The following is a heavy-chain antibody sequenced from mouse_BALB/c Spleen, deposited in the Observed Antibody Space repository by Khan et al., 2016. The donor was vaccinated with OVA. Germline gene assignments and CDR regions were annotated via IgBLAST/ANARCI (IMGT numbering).Heavy chain of an antibody. V-gene: IGHV1-77*01. J-gene: IGHJ3*01. CDR3: ARRNYFGYTFAY. D-gene: IGHD1-2*01. CDR2: INPGSGDI. Sequence: QVQLQQSGAELARPGASVKLSCKASGYTFTDFYINWVKQRTGQGLEWIGEINPGSGDIYYNEKLKGKATLTADKSSSTAYMQLSRLTSEDSAVYFCARRNYFGYTFAYWGQGTLVTVSA. CDR1: GYTFTDFY.